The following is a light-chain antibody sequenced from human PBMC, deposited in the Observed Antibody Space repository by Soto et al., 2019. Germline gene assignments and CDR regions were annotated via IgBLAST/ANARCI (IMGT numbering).Light chain of an antibody. CDR1: SSNIGAGYD. J-gene: IGLJ1*01. CDR2: GNS. CDR3: QSYDSRLSAYL. Sequence: SVLGLPPSVCGAPGQKVTISCTGSSSNIGAGYDLHWYQQLPGTAPKLLLYGNSNRPSGVPDRFSGSKSGPSSSLAITGLQADDEADYYCQSYDSRLSAYLFGTGTKFTV. V-gene: IGLV1-40*01.